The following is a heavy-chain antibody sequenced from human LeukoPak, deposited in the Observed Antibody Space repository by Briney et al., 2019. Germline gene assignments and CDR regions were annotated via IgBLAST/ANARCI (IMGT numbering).Heavy chain of an antibody. CDR1: GFTFSSYA. CDR3: AKDPFYYDSSGYYWGNYFDY. D-gene: IGHD3-22*01. CDR2: ISGSGGST. Sequence: GGSLRLSRAASGFTFSSYAMSWVRQAPGKGLEWVSAISGSGGSTYYADSVKGRFTISRDNSKNTLYLQMNSLRAEDTAVYYCAKDPFYYDSSGYYWGNYFDYWGQGTLVTVSS. J-gene: IGHJ4*02. V-gene: IGHV3-23*01.